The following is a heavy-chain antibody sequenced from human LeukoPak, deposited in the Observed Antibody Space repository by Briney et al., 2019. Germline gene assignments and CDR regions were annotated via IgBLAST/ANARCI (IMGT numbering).Heavy chain of an antibody. CDR3: ARDGGRGYDFWSGYPDAFDI. D-gene: IGHD3-3*01. CDR2: IYTSGST. Sequence: SSETLSLTCTVSGGSISSYYWSWIRQPAGKGLEWIGRIYTSGSTNYNPSLKSRVTMSVDTSKNQFSLKLSSVTAADTAVYYCARDGGRGYDFWSGYPDAFDIWGQGTRVTVSS. CDR1: GGSISSYY. J-gene: IGHJ3*02. V-gene: IGHV4-4*07.